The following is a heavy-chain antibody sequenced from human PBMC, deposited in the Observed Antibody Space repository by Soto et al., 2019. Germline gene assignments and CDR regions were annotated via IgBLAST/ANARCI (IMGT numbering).Heavy chain of an antibody. V-gene: IGHV3-48*03. CDR3: ARDTTRPHYYDSSGYYYY. CDR2: ISSSGSTI. D-gene: IGHD3-22*01. J-gene: IGHJ4*02. CDR1: GVTFKSYE. Sequence: PCGSIKISCAACGVTFKSYEMNWVRQNTGKGLEWVSYISSSGSTIYYADSVKGRFTISRDNAKNSLYLQMNSLRAEDTAVYYCARDTTRPHYYDSSGYYYYWGQGTLVTVSS.